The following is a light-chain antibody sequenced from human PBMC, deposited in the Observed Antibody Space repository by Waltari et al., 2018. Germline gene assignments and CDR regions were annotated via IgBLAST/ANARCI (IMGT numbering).Light chain of an antibody. CDR1: QDIRSY. V-gene: IGKV1-9*01. CDR3: EQLNSYPLT. CDR2: ATS. J-gene: IGKJ3*01. Sequence: DIQLTQSPSFLSASVGDRVTITCRAGQDIRSYLAWYQQKPGKAPKLLIYATSTLQSGVPSRFSGSGSGTEITLTISSLQPEDSATYYGEQLNSYPLTFGPGTKVDIK.